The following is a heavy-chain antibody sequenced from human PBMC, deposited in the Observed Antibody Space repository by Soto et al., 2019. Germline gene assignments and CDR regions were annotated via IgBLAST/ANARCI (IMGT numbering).Heavy chain of an antibody. D-gene: IGHD4-17*01. CDR1: GYTFTGYY. J-gene: IGHJ5*02. V-gene: IGHV1-2*02. CDR3: ARAGTDYGGNSRDWFDP. CDR2: INPNSGGT. Sequence: QVQLVQSGAEVKKPGASVKVSCKASGYTFTGYYMHWVRQAPGQGLEWMGWINPNSGGTNYAQKFQGRVTMTRDTSISTAYMELSRLRSDDTAVYYCARAGTDYGGNSRDWFDPWGQGTLVTVSS.